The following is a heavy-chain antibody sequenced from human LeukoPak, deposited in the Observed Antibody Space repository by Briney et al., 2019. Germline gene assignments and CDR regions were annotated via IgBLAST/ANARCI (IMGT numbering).Heavy chain of an antibody. D-gene: IGHD3-3*01. CDR2: IKQDGSEK. J-gene: IGHJ6*03. V-gene: IGHV3-7*01. CDR3: ARVDTLRDFWSLLDYYHYMDV. CDR1: GFTFSSYW. Sequence: GGSLRLSCAASGFTFSSYWMSWVRQAPGKGLEWVANIKQDGSEKYYVDSVKGRFTISRDNAKNSLYLQMSSLRAEDTAVYYCARVDTLRDFWSLLDYYHYMDVWGKGTTVTVSS.